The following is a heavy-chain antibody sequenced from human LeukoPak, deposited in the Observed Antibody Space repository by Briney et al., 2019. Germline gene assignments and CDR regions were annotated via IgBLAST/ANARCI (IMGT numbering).Heavy chain of an antibody. CDR3: ARDRVSVRPGWFDP. CDR1: GYTFTSSV. D-gene: IGHD2-8*01. Sequence: ASVKVSCKACGYTFTSSVISWVRQPPGQGLEWMGWISVYNGNTKYAQNFQGRVTMTTDTSTSTAYMELRSLRSDDTAVYYCARDRVSVRPGWFDPWGQGTLVTVSS. J-gene: IGHJ5*02. CDR2: ISVYNGNT. V-gene: IGHV1-18*01.